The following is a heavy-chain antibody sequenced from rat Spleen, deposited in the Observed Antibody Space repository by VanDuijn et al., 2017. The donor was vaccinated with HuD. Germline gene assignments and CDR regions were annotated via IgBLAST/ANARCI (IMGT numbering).Heavy chain of an antibody. J-gene: IGHJ4*01. D-gene: IGHD5-1*01. CDR3: ARAPGRGYVMDA. CDR1: GFSLTSYN. V-gene: IGHV2-45*01. Sequence: QVQLKESGPGQVQPSQTLSLTCTVSGFSLTSYNVHWVRQPPGKGLEWMGVMWSSGSADYNSVFKSRLSISRDTSKNQVFLKMNSLQSEDTTTYYCARAPGRGYVMDAWGQGASVTVSS. CDR2: MWSSGSA.